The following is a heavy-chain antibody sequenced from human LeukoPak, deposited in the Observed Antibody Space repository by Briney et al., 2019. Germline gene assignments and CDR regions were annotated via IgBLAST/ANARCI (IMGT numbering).Heavy chain of an antibody. CDR3: AKGAQLRYFDWLDNWFDP. D-gene: IGHD3-9*01. Sequence: GGSLRLSCAASGFTFSSYAMSWVRQAPGKGLEWVSAIRGSVGSTYYADSVKGRFTISRDNSKNTLYLQMNSLRAEDTAVYYCAKGAQLRYFDWLDNWFDPWGQGTLVTVSS. V-gene: IGHV3-23*01. CDR1: GFTFSSYA. CDR2: IRGSVGST. J-gene: IGHJ5*02.